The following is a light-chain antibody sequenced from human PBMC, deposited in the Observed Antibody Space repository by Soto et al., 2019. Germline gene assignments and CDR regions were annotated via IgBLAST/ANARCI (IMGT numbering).Light chain of an antibody. CDR3: SSYTTSNTYV. V-gene: IGLV2-18*02. J-gene: IGLJ1*01. CDR2: DVS. CDR1: SSDVGSNNR. Sequence: QSVLTQPPSVSGSPGQSVAISCTGTSSDVGSNNRVSWYQQPPGSAPKLIIYDVSNRPSGIPDRFSGSKSVNTASLTISGLQTEDEADYYCSSYTTSNTYVFGTGTKLTVL.